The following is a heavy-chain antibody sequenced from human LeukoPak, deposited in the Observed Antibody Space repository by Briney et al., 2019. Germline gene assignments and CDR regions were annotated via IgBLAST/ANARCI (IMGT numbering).Heavy chain of an antibody. Sequence: PGGSLRLSCAASGFTFSSYGMHWVRQAPGKGLEWVAFIRYDGSNKYYADSVKGRFTISRDNSKNTLYVQMKSLRAEDTAVYYCARGGSTNWSLGYWGQGTLVTVSS. D-gene: IGHD2-2*01. CDR3: ARGGSTNWSLGY. V-gene: IGHV3-30*02. CDR2: IRYDGSNK. CDR1: GFTFSSYG. J-gene: IGHJ4*02.